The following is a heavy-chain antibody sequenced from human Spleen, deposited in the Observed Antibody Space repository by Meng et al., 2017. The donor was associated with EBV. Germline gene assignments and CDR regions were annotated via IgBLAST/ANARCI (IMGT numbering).Heavy chain of an antibody. Sequence: QVQLVQSGAEVKKPXXXXKVXXKXXGYTFTSDGISWVRQAPGQGLEWMGWISAYNGNTNFAQKLQGRVTMTTDTSTSTAYMELRSLRSDDTAVYYCARAPGVAVAGGREYFQHWGQGTLVTVPS. CDR2: ISAYNGNT. J-gene: IGHJ1*01. CDR1: GYTFTSDG. CDR3: ARAPGVAVAGGREYFQH. D-gene: IGHD6-19*01. V-gene: IGHV1-18*01.